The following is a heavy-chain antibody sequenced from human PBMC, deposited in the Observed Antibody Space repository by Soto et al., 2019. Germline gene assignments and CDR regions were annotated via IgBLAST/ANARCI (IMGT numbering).Heavy chain of an antibody. Sequence: GESLNISCKGSGYSFTSYWIGWVRQMPGKGLEWMGIIYPGGSDTRYSPSFQGQVTISADKSISTAYLQWSSLKASDTAMYYCARGPTVTTFYYYYGMDVWGQGTTVTVSS. CDR3: ARGPTVTTFYYYYGMDV. CDR2: IYPGGSDT. D-gene: IGHD4-17*01. V-gene: IGHV5-51*01. CDR1: GYSFTSYW. J-gene: IGHJ6*02.